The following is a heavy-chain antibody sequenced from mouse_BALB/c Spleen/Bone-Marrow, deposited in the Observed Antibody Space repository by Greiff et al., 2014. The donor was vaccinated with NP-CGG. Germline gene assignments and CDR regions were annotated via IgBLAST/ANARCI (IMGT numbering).Heavy chain of an antibody. CDR3: ARDYYGSSDY. Sequence: DVHLVESGGGLVQPGGSLKLSCAASGFTFSSYGMSWVRQTPDKRLELVATINSNGGSTYYPDSVKGRFTISRDNAKNTLCLQMSSLKSEDTAMYYCARDYYGSSDYWGQGTTLTVSS. V-gene: IGHV5-6-3*01. J-gene: IGHJ2*01. CDR1: GFTFSSYG. D-gene: IGHD1-1*01. CDR2: INSNGGST.